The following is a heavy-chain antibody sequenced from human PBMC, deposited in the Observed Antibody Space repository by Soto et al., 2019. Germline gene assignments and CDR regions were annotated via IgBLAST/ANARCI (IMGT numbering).Heavy chain of an antibody. CDR1: GGSISTYY. CDR3: ARYSSNWFQTEGMDV. V-gene: IGHV4-4*07. CDR2: IDTSGNT. D-gene: IGHD6-13*01. J-gene: IGHJ6*02. Sequence: TLSLTCTVSGGSISTYYWSWIRQPAGKGLEWIGRIDTSGNTNYNPSLKSRVTMSVDTSKKQFSLKLTSVTAADTAVYYCARYSSNWFQTEGMDVWGQGTTVTVSS.